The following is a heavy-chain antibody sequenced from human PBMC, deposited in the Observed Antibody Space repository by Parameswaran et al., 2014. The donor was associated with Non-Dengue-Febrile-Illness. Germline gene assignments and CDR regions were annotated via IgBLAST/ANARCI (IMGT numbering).Heavy chain of an antibody. V-gene: IGHV4-39*01. J-gene: IGHJ4*02. CDR2: IYYSGST. D-gene: IGHD5-18*01. Sequence: WIRQPPGKGLEWIGSIYYSGSTYYNPSLKSRVTISVDTSKNQFSLKLSSVTAADTAVYYCARHFVPWNFGYSYGPQVAAGYYFDYWGQGTLVTVSS. CDR3: ARHFVPWNFGYSYGPQVAAGYYFDY.